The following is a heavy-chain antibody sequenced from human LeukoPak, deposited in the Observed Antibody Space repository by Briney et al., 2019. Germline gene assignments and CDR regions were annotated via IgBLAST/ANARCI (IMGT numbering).Heavy chain of an antibody. J-gene: IGHJ4*02. CDR3: VRNLAVAGTCFDS. D-gene: IGHD6-19*01. CDR1: GFTFRNYW. CDR2: IKQDGSDR. V-gene: IGHV3-7*03. Sequence: GGSLRLSCAASGFTFRNYWMSWVRQAPGTGLEWVANIKQDGSDRNYVTSVRGRFTISRDNAESSLFLQMNCLRAEDTAVYYCVRNLAVAGTCFDSWGQGTLVTVSS.